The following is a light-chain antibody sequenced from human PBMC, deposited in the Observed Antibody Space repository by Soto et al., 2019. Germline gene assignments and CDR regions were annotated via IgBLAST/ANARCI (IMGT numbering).Light chain of an antibody. CDR1: SSNIGSNY. V-gene: IGLV1-47*01. CDR3: AAWDDSLSGHVV. Sequence: QSVLTQPPSASGTPGQRVTISCSGSSSNIGSNYVYWYQQLPGTAPKLLIYRNNQRPSGVPDRFSGSKSGTSASLAISGLRSXXXXXYYCAAWDDSLSGHVVFGGGTKL. J-gene: IGLJ2*01. CDR2: RNN.